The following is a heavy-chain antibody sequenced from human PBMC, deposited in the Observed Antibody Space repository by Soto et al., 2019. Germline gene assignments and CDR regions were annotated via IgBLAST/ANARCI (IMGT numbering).Heavy chain of an antibody. V-gene: IGHV3-74*01. J-gene: IGHJ4*02. CDR2: INSDGSST. CDR1: GFTFSSYW. Sequence: EVQLMESGGGLVQPGGSLRLSCAASGFTFSSYWMHWVRQAPGKGLVWVSRINSDGSSTTYADSVKGRFTISRDNAKNTLYRQMKSLRAEDTAVYYCVRGEGGWETYWGQGTLVTVSS. CDR3: VRGEGGWETY. D-gene: IGHD6-19*01.